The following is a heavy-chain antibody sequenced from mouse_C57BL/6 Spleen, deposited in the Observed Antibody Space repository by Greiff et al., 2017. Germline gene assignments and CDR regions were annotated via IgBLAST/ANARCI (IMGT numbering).Heavy chain of an antibody. J-gene: IGHJ3*01. V-gene: IGHV1-50*01. Sequence: QVQLKQPGAELVKPGASVKLSCKASGYTFTSYWMQWVKQRPGQGLEWIGEIDPSDSYTNYNQKFKGKATLTVDPSSSTAYMQLRSLTSEDAAVYYCASVSCYDGGPAWFAYWGQGTLVTVSA. CDR1: GYTFTSYW. D-gene: IGHD2-12*01. CDR2: IDPSDSYT. CDR3: ASVSCYDGGPAWFAY.